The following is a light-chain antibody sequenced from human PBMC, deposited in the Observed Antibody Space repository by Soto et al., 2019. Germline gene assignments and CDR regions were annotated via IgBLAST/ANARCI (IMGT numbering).Light chain of an antibody. CDR2: GAS. CDR1: QSVSTN. J-gene: IGKJ2*01. CDR3: QQYHNWPPYT. V-gene: IGKV3-15*01. Sequence: EIVMTQSPATLSVSPGERATLSCRASQSVSTNLAWYQQKPGQAPRLLMYGASTRATGIPARFSGSGSGTEFTLTISRLQSEDFAVSYCQQYHNWPPYTFGQGTKMEIK.